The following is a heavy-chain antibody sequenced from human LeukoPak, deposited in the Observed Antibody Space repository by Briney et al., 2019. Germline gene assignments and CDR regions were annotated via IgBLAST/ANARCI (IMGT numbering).Heavy chain of an antibody. CDR1: GYTFTNNF. CDR3: ARDISARDEAWWFDP. Sequence: GASVKVSCKAFGYTFTNNFMHWVRRAPGQGPEWMALISPTGSFTAYAQKFQGRVTLTRDLSTSTDYLELRSLRSEDTAVYYCARDISARDEAWWFDPWGQGTLVTVSS. J-gene: IGHJ5*02. D-gene: IGHD5-24*01. V-gene: IGHV1-46*01. CDR2: ISPTGSFT.